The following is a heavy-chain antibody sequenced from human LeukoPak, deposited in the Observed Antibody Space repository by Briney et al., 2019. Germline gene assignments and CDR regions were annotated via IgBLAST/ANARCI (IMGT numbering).Heavy chain of an antibody. Sequence: GGSLRLSCAASGFIFSNYGMSWVRQAPGKGLEWVSAIRGNAGTTYYADSVKGRFTIFRDNFKNMLYLQMNSLRVEDTAVYYCAKGHGDASGYYYFDSWGQGTLVTVSS. D-gene: IGHD3-22*01. J-gene: IGHJ4*02. CDR2: IRGNAGTT. CDR1: GFIFSNYG. CDR3: AKGHGDASGYYYFDS. V-gene: IGHV3-23*01.